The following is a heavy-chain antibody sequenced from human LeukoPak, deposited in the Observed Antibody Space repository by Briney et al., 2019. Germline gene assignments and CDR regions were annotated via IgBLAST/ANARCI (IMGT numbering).Heavy chain of an antibody. CDR1: GFTFSNYW. D-gene: IGHD3-9*01. Sequence: GGSLRLSCAASGFTFSNYWMSWVRQAPGKGLEWVANIKQDGSERNYVDSVKGRFTISRDNGKNSLYLQMISLRAEDTAVYYCAKWGDYDVLTGYYVSDYWGQGTLVTVSS. CDR2: IKQDGSER. J-gene: IGHJ4*02. CDR3: AKWGDYDVLTGYYVSDY. V-gene: IGHV3-7*03.